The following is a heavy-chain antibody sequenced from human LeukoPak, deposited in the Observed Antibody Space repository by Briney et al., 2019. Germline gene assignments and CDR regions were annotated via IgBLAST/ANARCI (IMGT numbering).Heavy chain of an antibody. D-gene: IGHD2-15*01. CDR3: ARAIRGGRLHALDI. V-gene: IGHV4-59*01. Sequence: SETLSLTCTVSDGSISKYYWNWIRQPPGKGLEWIGYMYYSGSTNYNPSLKSRVAIPVDTSKNQLSLKLSSVTAADTAVYYCARAIRGGRLHALDIWGQGTMVTVSS. J-gene: IGHJ3*02. CDR2: MYYSGST. CDR1: DGSISKYY.